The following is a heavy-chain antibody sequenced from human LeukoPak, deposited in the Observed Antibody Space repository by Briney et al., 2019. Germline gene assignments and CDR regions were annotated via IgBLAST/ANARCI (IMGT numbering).Heavy chain of an antibody. V-gene: IGHV3-20*04. Sequence: PGGSLRLSCAASGFTFDDYGMSWVCQAPGKGLEWVSGINWNGGSTGYADSVKGRFTISRDNAKNSLYLQMNSLRAEDTALYYCARVTTGDYYYYYMDVWGKGTTVTVSS. J-gene: IGHJ6*03. CDR1: GFTFDDYG. D-gene: IGHD4-11*01. CDR3: ARVTTGDYYYYYMDV. CDR2: INWNGGST.